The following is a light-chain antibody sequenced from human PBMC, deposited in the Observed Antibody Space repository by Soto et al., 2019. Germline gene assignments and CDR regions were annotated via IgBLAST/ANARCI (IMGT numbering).Light chain of an antibody. V-gene: IGLV1-44*01. Sequence: QSVLTQPPSASGTPGQRVTICCYGSSSNIGSNSVNWYQQFPGTAPKLLIHSNNQRPSGVPDRFSGSKSGTSASLAISGLQSEDEADYYCAAWDDSLNGLYVFGTGTKLTVL. CDR1: SSNIGSNS. J-gene: IGLJ1*01. CDR2: SNN. CDR3: AAWDDSLNGLYV.